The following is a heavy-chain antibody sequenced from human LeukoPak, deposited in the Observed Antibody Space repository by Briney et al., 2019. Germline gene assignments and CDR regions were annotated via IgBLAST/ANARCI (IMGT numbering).Heavy chain of an antibody. CDR2: INSSGSTI. Sequence: GGSLRLSCAASGFTFSSYEMNWVRQAPGKGLEWVSYINSSGSTIYYADSVKGRFTISRDNSKNTLYLQMNSLRAEDTAVYYCAKSGITMVRGVISLPVYYYYMDVWGKGTTVTVSS. J-gene: IGHJ6*03. V-gene: IGHV3-48*03. CDR3: AKSGITMVRGVISLPVYYYYMDV. D-gene: IGHD3-10*01. CDR1: GFTFSSYE.